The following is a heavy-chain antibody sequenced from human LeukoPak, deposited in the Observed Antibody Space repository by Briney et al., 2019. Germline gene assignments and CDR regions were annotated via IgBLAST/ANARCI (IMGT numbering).Heavy chain of an antibody. J-gene: IGHJ5*02. Sequence: SVKVSCKASGGTFSSYAISWVRQAPGQGLEWMGGIIPIFGTANYAQKFQGRVTITADKSTSTAYMELSSLRSEDTAVYYCARVPSYGHNWFDPWGQGTLVTVSS. V-gene: IGHV1-69*06. D-gene: IGHD5-18*01. CDR1: GGTFSSYA. CDR3: ARVPSYGHNWFDP. CDR2: IIPIFGTA.